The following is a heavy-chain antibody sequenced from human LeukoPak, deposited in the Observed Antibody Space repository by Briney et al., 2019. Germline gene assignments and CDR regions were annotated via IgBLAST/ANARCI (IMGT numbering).Heavy chain of an antibody. Sequence: GGSLRLSCAASGFTFSTYGMSWVRQPPGKGLEWVSAIRGSGRSTYYADSVKGRFTISRDNSKNTLYLQINSLRAEDTAVYYCAKDPGYSSSWPNWFDPWGQGTLVTVSS. CDR3: AKDPGYSSSWPNWFDP. J-gene: IGHJ5*02. V-gene: IGHV3-23*01. CDR1: GFTFSTYG. D-gene: IGHD6-13*01. CDR2: IRGSGRST.